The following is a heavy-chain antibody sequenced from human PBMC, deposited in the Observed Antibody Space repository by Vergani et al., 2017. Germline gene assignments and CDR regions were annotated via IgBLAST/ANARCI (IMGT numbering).Heavy chain of an antibody. D-gene: IGHD1-1*01. J-gene: IGHJ4*02. CDR2: IYPADSDT. Sequence: EVELVQSGPEMRKPGESLKISCKGSEYSFGNYWIGWGRQMPGKGREWMGIIYPADSDTRYSPSFQGQVTISADKSISTAFLQWDSLKASDTALYYCARHTTYTDSWGQGTRVTVSS. CDR1: EYSFGNYW. V-gene: IGHV5-51*01. CDR3: ARHTTYTDS.